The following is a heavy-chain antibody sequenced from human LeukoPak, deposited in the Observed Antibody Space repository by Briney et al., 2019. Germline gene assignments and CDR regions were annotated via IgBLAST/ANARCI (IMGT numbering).Heavy chain of an antibody. J-gene: IGHJ6*02. V-gene: IGHV1-18*01. Sequence: ASVKASCKASGYTFTSYGISWVRQAPGQGLEWMGWISAYNGNTNYAQKLQGRVTMTTDTSTSTAYMELRSLRSDDTAVYYCARDVTRDILTGFSSYYYGMDVWGQGTTVTVSS. D-gene: IGHD3-9*01. CDR1: GYTFTSYG. CDR2: ISAYNGNT. CDR3: ARDVTRDILTGFSSYYYGMDV.